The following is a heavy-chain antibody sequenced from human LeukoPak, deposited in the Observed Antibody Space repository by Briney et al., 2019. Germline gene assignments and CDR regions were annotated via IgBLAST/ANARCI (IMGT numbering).Heavy chain of an antibody. CDR3: ARDLGYDSGGYSFDY. CDR2: INPSGGST. CDR1: GYTFTSYY. J-gene: IGHJ4*02. V-gene: IGHV1-46*01. D-gene: IGHD3-22*01. Sequence: ASVKVSCKASGYTFTSYYMHWVRQAPGQGLEWMGIINPSGGSTSYAQKFQGRVTMTRDMSTSTVYMELSSLRSEDTAVYYCARDLGYDSGGYSFDYWGQGTLVTVSS.